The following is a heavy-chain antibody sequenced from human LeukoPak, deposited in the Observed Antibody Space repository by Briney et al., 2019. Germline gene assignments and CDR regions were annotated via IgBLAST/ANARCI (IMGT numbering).Heavy chain of an antibody. CDR2: INPNSGNT. CDR1: GYTFTDYY. J-gene: IGHJ6*03. CDR3: ARAEKDYYGSGSYYPEAGAFNYYYYYYMDV. Sequence: ASVKVSCKPSGYTFTDYYIHWVRQAPGQGLEWMGWINPNSGNTGYAQKFQGRVTMTRNTSISTAYMELSSLRSEDTAVYYCARAEKDYYGSGSYYPEAGAFNYYYYYYMDVWGKGTTVTISS. D-gene: IGHD3-10*01. V-gene: IGHV1-8*02.